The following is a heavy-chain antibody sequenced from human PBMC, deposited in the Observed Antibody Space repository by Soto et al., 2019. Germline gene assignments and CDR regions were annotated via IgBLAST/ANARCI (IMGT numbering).Heavy chain of an antibody. CDR1: GFTFSRYA. V-gene: IGHV3-23*01. CDR2: ISDNSRRT. CDR3: APPGGSADY. Sequence: GGSLRLSCAVSGFTFSRYAMCWVRQAPGKGLEWVSSISDNSRRTYYADFVRGRFSISRDNSKNTLFLQMNSLRVEDPATYYCAPPGGSADYWGQGTLVTVSS. D-gene: IGHD6-19*01. J-gene: IGHJ4*02.